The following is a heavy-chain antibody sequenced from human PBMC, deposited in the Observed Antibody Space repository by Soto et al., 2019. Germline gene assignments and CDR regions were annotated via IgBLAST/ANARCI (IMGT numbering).Heavy chain of an antibody. J-gene: IGHJ6*02. D-gene: IGHD2-15*01. CDR1: GFTCSSYA. CDR2: ISYDGSNK. V-gene: IGHV3-30-3*01. Sequence: PGGSLRLSCAASGFTCSSYAMHWVRQAPGKGLEWVAVISYDGSNKDYADSVKSRFTISRDNSKNTLYLQMNSLRAEDTAVYYCARDRKYCSGGSCYDTLYYYYGMDVWGQGTTVTVSS. CDR3: ARDRKYCSGGSCYDTLYYYYGMDV.